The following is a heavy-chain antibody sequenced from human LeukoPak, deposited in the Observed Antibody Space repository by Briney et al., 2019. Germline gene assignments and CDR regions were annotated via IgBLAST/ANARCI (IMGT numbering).Heavy chain of an antibody. CDR1: GYTFTGYY. V-gene: IGHV1-2*02. J-gene: IGHJ5*02. CDR2: INPNSGGT. D-gene: IGHD6-13*01. Sequence: GASVKVSCKASGYTFTGYYMHWVRQAPGQGLEWMGWINPNSGGTNYAQKFQGRVTMTRDTSISTAYMELSRLRSDDTAVYYCARTSSRIAAAGFDPWGQGTLVTVSS. CDR3: ARTSSRIAAAGFDP.